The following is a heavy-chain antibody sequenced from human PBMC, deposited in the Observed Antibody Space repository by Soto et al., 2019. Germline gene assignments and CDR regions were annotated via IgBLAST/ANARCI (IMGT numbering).Heavy chain of an antibody. CDR2: ISSSSGTT. D-gene: IGHD3-16*01. Sequence: EVQLLESGGGLVQPGGSLRLSCAASGFTFSNYAMNWVRQAPGKGLEWVSTISSSSGTTYYADSVKGPFTISRDNSKKFLFSEKDRLRGDGTAVYYCWKGGSEGYRCQPSGYWGQGTLVHISS. CDR1: GFTFSNYA. CDR3: WKGGSEGYRCQPSGY. V-gene: IGHV3-23*01. J-gene: IGHJ4*02.